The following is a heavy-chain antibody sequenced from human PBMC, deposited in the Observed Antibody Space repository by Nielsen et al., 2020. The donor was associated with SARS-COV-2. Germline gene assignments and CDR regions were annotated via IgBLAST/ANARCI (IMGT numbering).Heavy chain of an antibody. CDR2: ISYDGSNK. CDR1: GFTFSSYG. J-gene: IGHJ6*02. Sequence: GGSLRLSCAASGFTFSSYGMHWVRQAPGKGLEWVAVISYDGSNKYYADSVKGRFTISRDNSKNTLYLQMNSLRAEDTAVYYCARDPYYDYVWGSYRYTDYYYGMDVWGQGTTVTVSS. V-gene: IGHV3-30*03. CDR3: ARDPYYDYVWGSYRYTDYYYGMDV. D-gene: IGHD3-16*02.